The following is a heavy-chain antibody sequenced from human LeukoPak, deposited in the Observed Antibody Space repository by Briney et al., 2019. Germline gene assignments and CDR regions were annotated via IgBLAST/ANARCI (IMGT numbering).Heavy chain of an antibody. J-gene: IGHJ4*02. D-gene: IGHD6-13*01. CDR2: IHYSGTT. CDR3: ARGRRGIAAAGTRVDY. V-gene: IGHV4-39*07. Sequence: SETLSLTCSVSGGSISSSSYCWGWIRQPPGKGLEWIGSIHYSGTTYYNPSLKSRVTISVDTSKNQFSLKLSSVTAADTAVYYCARGRRGIAAAGTRVDYWGQGTLVTVSS. CDR1: GGSISSSSYC.